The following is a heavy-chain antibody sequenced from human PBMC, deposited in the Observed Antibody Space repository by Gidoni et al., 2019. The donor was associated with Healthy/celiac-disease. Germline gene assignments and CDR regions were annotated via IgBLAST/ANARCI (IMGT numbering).Heavy chain of an antibody. V-gene: IGHV4-34*01. Sequence: QVQLQQWGAGLLKPSETLSLTCAVYGGSFSGYYWSWIRQPPGKGLEWIGEINHSGSTNYNPSLKSRVTISVDTSKNQFSLKLSSVTAADTAVYYCARGPNSPIVVVTAILDYWGQGTLVTVSS. D-gene: IGHD2-21*02. CDR3: ARGPNSPIVVVTAILDY. J-gene: IGHJ4*02. CDR2: INHSGST. CDR1: GGSFSGYY.